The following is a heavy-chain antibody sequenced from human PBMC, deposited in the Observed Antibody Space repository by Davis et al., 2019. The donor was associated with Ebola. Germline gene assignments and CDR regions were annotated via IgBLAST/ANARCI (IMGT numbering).Heavy chain of an antibody. J-gene: IGHJ5*02. D-gene: IGHD2-2*01. V-gene: IGHV3-30*18. CDR1: GFTFSSYG. CDR3: AKRAGCLGYCSTTRNWFDP. Sequence: PGGSLRLSCAASGFTFSSYGMHWVRQAPGKGLEWVAVISYDGSNKYYADSVKGRFTISRDNSKNTLYLQMNSLRAEDTAVYYCAKRAGCLGYCSTTRNWFDPWGQGTLVTVSS. CDR2: ISYDGSNK.